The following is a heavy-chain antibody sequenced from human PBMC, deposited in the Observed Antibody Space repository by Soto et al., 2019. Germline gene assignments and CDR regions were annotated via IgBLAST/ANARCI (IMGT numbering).Heavy chain of an antibody. Sequence: SETLSLTCTVSGGSISSYYWSWIRQPPGKGLEWIGYIYYSGSTNYNPSLKSRVTISVDTSKNQFALKLSSVTAADTAVYYCASTSRVRGVVFDYWGQGTLVTVSS. J-gene: IGHJ4*02. CDR3: ASTSRVRGVVFDY. D-gene: IGHD3-10*01. CDR1: GGSISSYY. CDR2: IYYSGST. V-gene: IGHV4-59*01.